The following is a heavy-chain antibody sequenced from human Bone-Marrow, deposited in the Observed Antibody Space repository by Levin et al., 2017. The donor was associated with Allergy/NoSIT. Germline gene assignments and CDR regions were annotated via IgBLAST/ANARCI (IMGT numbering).Heavy chain of an antibody. V-gene: IGHV4-39*01. CDR2: IYYSGST. Sequence: PGGSLRLSCTVSGGSISSSSYYWGWIRQPPGKGLEWIGSIYYSGSTYYNPSLKSRVTISVDTSKNQFSLKLSSVTAADTAVYYCARLRYVDWLLWALPFDPWGQGTLVTVSS. D-gene: IGHD3-9*01. J-gene: IGHJ5*02. CDR3: ARLRYVDWLLWALPFDP. CDR1: GGSISSSSYY.